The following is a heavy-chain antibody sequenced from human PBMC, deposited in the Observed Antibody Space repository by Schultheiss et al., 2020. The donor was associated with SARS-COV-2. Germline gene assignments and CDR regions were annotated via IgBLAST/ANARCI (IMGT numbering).Heavy chain of an antibody. D-gene: IGHD2-15*01. J-gene: IGHJ4*02. CDR3: ATLMVLAASSFDY. CDR1: GFTFSSYD. CDR2: ISYDGSTK. Sequence: GESLKISCAASGFTFSSYDMFWVRQAPGKGLEWVAIISYDGSTKYYTDSVKGRFTISRDNSKNTVSLEMNSLRAEDTAVYYCATLMVLAASSFDYWGQGTLVTVSS. V-gene: IGHV3-30*03.